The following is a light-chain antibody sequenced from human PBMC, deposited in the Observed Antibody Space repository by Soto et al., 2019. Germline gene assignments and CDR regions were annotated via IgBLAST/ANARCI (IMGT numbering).Light chain of an antibody. CDR2: GAS. CDR3: QQYGSSPFT. V-gene: IGKV3-20*01. CDR1: QSVSSNN. Sequence: EIVLTQSPGTLSLSPGERATLSCRASQSVSSNNLAWYQQRPGQAPRVVIYGASTRATGIPERFSGSGSGTDFTLTISRLEPEDFPVYYCQQYGSSPFTFGPGTKVDIK. J-gene: IGKJ3*01.